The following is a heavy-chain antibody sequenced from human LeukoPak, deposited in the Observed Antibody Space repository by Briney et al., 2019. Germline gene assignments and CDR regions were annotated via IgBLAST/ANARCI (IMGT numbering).Heavy chain of an antibody. CDR1: GYTFTGYY. J-gene: IGHJ4*02. CDR3: ARDHSSGSFQPFDY. Sequence: ASVKVSCKASGYTFTGYYMHWVRQAPGQGLEWMGWINPNSGGTNYAQKFQGRVTMTRDTPISTAYMELSRLRSDDTAVYYCARDHSSGSFQPFDYWGQGTLVTVSS. V-gene: IGHV1-2*02. D-gene: IGHD6-19*01. CDR2: INPNSGGT.